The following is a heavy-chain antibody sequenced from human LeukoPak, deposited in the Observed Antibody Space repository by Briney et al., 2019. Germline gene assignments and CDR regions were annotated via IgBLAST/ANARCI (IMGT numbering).Heavy chain of an antibody. V-gene: IGHV3-30*02. Sequence: PGGSLRLSCAASGFTFSSYGMHWVRQAPGKGLEWVAFMHYDGNIKYYADSLKGRFTISRDISKNTLYLQMSSLRAEDTAVYYCAKDACSGGTCYGGWYCDLWGRGTLVTVSS. J-gene: IGHJ2*01. CDR3: AKDACSGGTCYGGWYCDL. D-gene: IGHD2-15*01. CDR2: MHYDGNIK. CDR1: GFTFSSYG.